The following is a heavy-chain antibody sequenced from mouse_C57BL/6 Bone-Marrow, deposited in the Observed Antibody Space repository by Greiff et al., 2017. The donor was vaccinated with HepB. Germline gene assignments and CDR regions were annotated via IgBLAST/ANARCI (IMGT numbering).Heavy chain of an antibody. Sequence: VQLQQSGAELARPGASVKLSCKASGYTFTSYGISWVKQRTGQGLEWIGEIYPRSGNTYYNEKFKGKATLTADKSSSTAYMELRSLTSDGSAVYFCARYGGYYYYAMDYWGQGTSVTVSS. V-gene: IGHV1-81*01. CDR2: IYPRSGNT. CDR3: ARYGGYYYYAMDY. J-gene: IGHJ4*01. D-gene: IGHD2-3*01. CDR1: GYTFTSYG.